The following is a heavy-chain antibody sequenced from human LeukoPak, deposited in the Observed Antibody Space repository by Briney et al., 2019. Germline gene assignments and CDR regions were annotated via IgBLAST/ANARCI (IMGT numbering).Heavy chain of an antibody. CDR3: ARPTIYDFWSGYKDAYAFDI. Sequence: SETLSLTCTVSGGSISSYYWSWIRQPPGKGLEWIGYIYYSGSTYYNPSLKSRVTISVDTSKNQFSLKLSSVTAADTAVYYCARPTIYDFWSGYKDAYAFDIWGQGTMVTVSS. CDR1: GGSISSYY. V-gene: IGHV4-59*08. CDR2: IYYSGST. J-gene: IGHJ3*02. D-gene: IGHD3-3*01.